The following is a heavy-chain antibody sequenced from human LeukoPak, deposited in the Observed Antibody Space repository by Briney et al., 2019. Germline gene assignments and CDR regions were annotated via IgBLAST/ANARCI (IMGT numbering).Heavy chain of an antibody. D-gene: IGHD6-19*01. CDR3: ARGAVAGDDY. CDR2: IYYSGST. V-gene: IGHV4-59*01. CDR1: GGSISSYY. Sequence: SETLSLTCTVSGGSISSYYWSWIRQPPGKGLEWIGYIYYSGSTNYNPSLKSRVTISVDTSKNQFSLKLSSVTAADTAVCYCARGAVAGDDYWGQGTLVTVSS. J-gene: IGHJ4*02.